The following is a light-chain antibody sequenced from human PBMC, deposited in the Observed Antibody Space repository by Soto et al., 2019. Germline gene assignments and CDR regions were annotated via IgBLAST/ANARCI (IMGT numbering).Light chain of an antibody. V-gene: IGLV3-21*04. CDR3: QVWDTTSDHVV. CDR2: YDA. CDR1: NIGSKS. J-gene: IGLJ2*01. Sequence: SYELTQPPSVSVAPGKTASIPCGGNNIGSKSVHWYQQNAGQDPVLVINYDAGRPSGIPERFSGSNSGNTATLTISGVEAGDEADYYCQVWDTTSDHVVFGGGTKLTVL.